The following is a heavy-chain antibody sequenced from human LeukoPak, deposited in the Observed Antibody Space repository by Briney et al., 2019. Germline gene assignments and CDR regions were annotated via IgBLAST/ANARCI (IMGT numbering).Heavy chain of an antibody. CDR2: INTNTGNP. V-gene: IGHV7-4-1*02. CDR1: GYTFTSYA. Sequence: EASVNVSCKASGYTFTSYAMNWVRQAPGQGLEWMGWINTNTGNPTYAQGFTGRFVFSLDTSVSTAYLQISSLKAEDTAVYYCARDLTMTVVAIGYWGQGTLVTVSS. D-gene: IGHD3-22*01. CDR3: ARDLTMTVVAIGY. J-gene: IGHJ4*02.